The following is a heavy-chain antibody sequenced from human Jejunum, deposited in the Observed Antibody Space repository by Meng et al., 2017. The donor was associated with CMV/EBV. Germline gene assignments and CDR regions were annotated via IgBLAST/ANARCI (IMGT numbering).Heavy chain of an antibody. Sequence: SCKATGYTFSDYYIIWVRQAPGQGLEWMGWFNPNSPASNHAQRFQGRVTMSRDTASSTVYMELSRLTSDDTAVYYCARHGNYLDVWGQGTTVTVSS. J-gene: IGHJ6*02. V-gene: IGHV1-2*02. CDR3: ARHGNYLDV. CDR2: FNPNSPAS. D-gene: IGHD3-3*01. CDR1: GYTFSDYY.